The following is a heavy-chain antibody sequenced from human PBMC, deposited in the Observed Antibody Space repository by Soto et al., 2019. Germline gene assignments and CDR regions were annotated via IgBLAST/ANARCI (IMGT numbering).Heavy chain of an antibody. V-gene: IGHV3-30*18. CDR1: GFTFSSYG. CDR3: AKDRLDGPAPGY. Sequence: QVQLVESGGGVVQPGRSLRLSCAASGFTFSSYGMHWVRQAPGKGLEWVAVISYDGSNKYYADSVKGRFTISRDNSKNKLYMQMTSLRAEDTAEYYCAKDRLDGPAPGYWGQGTLVTVSS. D-gene: IGHD6-19*01. CDR2: ISYDGSNK. J-gene: IGHJ4*02.